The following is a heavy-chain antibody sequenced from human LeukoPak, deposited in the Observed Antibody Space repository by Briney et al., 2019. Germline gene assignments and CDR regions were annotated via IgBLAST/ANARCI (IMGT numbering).Heavy chain of an antibody. D-gene: IGHD6-13*01. CDR3: AREIGSWHQTEGRFDP. J-gene: IGHJ5*02. V-gene: IGHV3-23*01. Sequence: GGSLRLSCAAPGFTFSGFAMSWVRRTPGKGLEWVSGISGSGDNTLYADSVKGRFTISRDNSKDTLYLEMNSLRAEDTAVYYCAREIGSWHQTEGRFDPWGQGTLVTVSS. CDR2: ISGSGDNT. CDR1: GFTFSGFA.